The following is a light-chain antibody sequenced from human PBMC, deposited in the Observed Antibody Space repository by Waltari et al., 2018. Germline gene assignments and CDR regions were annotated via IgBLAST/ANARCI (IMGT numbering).Light chain of an antibody. Sequence: SYVLTQPPSVSVAPGKTARITCGGNNIGRKSVHWYQQKPGQAPVLVIYYDSDRPSGIPERFSGSNSGNTATLTISRVEAGDEADYYCQVWDSSSGDWVFGGGTKLTVL. CDR2: YDS. CDR1: NIGRKS. J-gene: IGLJ3*02. V-gene: IGLV3-21*04. CDR3: QVWDSSSGDWV.